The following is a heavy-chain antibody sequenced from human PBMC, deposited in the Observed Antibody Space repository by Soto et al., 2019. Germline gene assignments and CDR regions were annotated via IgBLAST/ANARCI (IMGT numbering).Heavy chain of an antibody. Sequence: ELQLLESGGGLVQPGGSLRLSCAASEFTFRNYAMTWVRQAPGKGLDWVSSIDGSGGGAYYSDSVKGRFTVSRDDSQKTLYLQMRSLRVDGTAVYYCAKDAVSANGEWEWFDPWGQGTLVTVSS. CDR1: EFTFRNYA. CDR3: AKDAVSANGEWEWFDP. D-gene: IGHD2-21*02. CDR2: IDGSGGGA. J-gene: IGHJ5*02. V-gene: IGHV3-23*01.